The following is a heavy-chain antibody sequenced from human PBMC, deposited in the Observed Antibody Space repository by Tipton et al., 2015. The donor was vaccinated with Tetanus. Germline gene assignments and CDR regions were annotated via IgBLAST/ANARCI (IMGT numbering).Heavy chain of an antibody. CDR3: AGGTDYYDSSG. CDR2: ISSSGSTI. J-gene: IGHJ4*02. D-gene: IGHD3-22*01. CDR1: GFTFSDYY. Sequence: SGFTFSDYYMSWIRQAPGKGLEWVSYISSSGSTIYYADSVKGRFTISRDNAKNSLYLQMNSLRAEDTAVYYCAGGTDYYDSSGWGQGTLATVSS. V-gene: IGHV3-11*01.